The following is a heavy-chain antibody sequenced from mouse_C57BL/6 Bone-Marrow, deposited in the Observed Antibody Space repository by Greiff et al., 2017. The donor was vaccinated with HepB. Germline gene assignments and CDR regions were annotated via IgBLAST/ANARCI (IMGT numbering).Heavy chain of an antibody. CDR2: IDPSDSYT. CDR1: GYTFTSYW. V-gene: IGHV1-59*01. J-gene: IGHJ2*01. CDR3: AVPLYGAFDY. D-gene: IGHD1-1*01. Sequence: VQLQQPGAELVRPGTSVKLSCKASGYTFTSYWMHWVKQRPGQGLEWIGVIDPSDSYTNYNQKFKGKATLTVDTSSSTAYMQLSSLTSEDSAVYYCAVPLYGAFDYWGQGTTLTVSS.